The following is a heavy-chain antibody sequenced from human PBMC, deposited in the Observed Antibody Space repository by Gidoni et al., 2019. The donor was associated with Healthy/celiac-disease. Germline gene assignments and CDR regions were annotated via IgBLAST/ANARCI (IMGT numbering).Heavy chain of an antibody. CDR2: ITSKTDGGTT. CDR3: TTPMDTAMVTWYYGMDV. V-gene: IGHV3-15*01. Sequence: EVKLVESGGGLVKPGGSRRLSGAASGFTFSNAWMGWVRQAPGKGLEWVGRITSKTDGGTTDYAAPVKGRFTISRDDSNNTLYLQMNSLKTEDTAVYYCTTPMDTAMVTWYYGMDVWGQGTTVTVSS. J-gene: IGHJ6*02. D-gene: IGHD5-18*01. CDR1: GFTFSNAW.